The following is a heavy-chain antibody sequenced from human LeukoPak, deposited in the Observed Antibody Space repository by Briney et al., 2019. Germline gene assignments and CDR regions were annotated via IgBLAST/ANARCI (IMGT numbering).Heavy chain of an antibody. Sequence: GASVKVSCKASGYTFTDNYVHWVRQAPGQGLEWMGWINTNTGNPTYAQGFTGRFVFSLDTSVSTAYLQISSLKAEDTAVYYCAREVRAFDYWGQGTLVTVSS. V-gene: IGHV7-4-1*02. CDR3: AREVRAFDY. CDR2: INTNTGNP. J-gene: IGHJ4*02. CDR1: GYTFTDNY. D-gene: IGHD4-11*01.